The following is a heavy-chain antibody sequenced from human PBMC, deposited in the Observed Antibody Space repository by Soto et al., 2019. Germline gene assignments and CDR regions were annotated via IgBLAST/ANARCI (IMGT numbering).Heavy chain of an antibody. CDR2: IIPIFGTA. Sequence: QVQLVQSGAEVKKPGSSVKVSCKASGGTFSSYAISWVRQAPGQGLEWMGGIIPIFGTANYAQKFQGRVTITADESTSTAYMDLSSLRSEDTAVYYCARGKNYDFWSGTHYYYGMDVWGQGTTVTVSS. CDR3: ARGKNYDFWSGTHYYYGMDV. V-gene: IGHV1-69*12. J-gene: IGHJ6*02. D-gene: IGHD3-3*01. CDR1: GGTFSSYA.